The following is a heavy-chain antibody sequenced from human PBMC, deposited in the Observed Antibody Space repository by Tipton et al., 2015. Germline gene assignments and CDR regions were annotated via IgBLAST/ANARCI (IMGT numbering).Heavy chain of an antibody. CDR3: ATEGISGSWYGSFDN. V-gene: IGHV3-11*01. CDR2: IGNGGSTT. Sequence: SLRLSCSASGFTFSDYYMSWIRQAPGKGLEWVSYIGNGGSTTYYADSVKGRFTISRDNARNSLYLQMNSLRAEDTAVYYCATEGISGSWYGSFDNWGQGTLVTVSP. J-gene: IGHJ4*02. D-gene: IGHD6-13*01. CDR1: GFTFSDYY.